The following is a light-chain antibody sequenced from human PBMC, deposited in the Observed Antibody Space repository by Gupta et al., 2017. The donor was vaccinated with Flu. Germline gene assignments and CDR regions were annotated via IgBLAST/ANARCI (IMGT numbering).Light chain of an antibody. CDR2: GAS. CDR3: QQYDNWPQT. CDR1: QRVSSY. V-gene: IGKV3-15*01. J-gene: IGKJ1*01. Sequence: EIIMTQSPATLSVSPGESVTLSCRASQRVSSYLAWYQQKPGQAPRLLIYGASTRATGIPARFSGSGSGTEFTLTISSLQSEDFAVFYCQQYDNWPQTFGQGTKVEIK.